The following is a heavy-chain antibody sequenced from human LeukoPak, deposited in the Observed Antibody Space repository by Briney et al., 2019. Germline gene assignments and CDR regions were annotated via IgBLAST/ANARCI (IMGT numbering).Heavy chain of an antibody. CDR3: VKMKGPERRHCFDY. D-gene: IGHD1-1*01. CDR1: EFTFA. V-gene: IGHV3-23*01. Sequence: PGGSLRLSCVVSEFTFAVSWVRQAPGKGLEWVSTVNGRGDDSFHADSVKGRFTISRGTSSNTLYLHMSSLRAADTAMYYCVKMKGPERRHCFDYWSQGTQLIVSS. CDR2: VNGRGDDS. J-gene: IGHJ4*02.